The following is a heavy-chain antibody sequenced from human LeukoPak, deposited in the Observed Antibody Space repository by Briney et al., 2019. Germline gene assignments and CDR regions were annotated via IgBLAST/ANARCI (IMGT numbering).Heavy chain of an antibody. Sequence: SETLSLTCTVSGDSISSGDYSWNWIRQPPGKGLEWIGYFHHSGSTYYNPSLKSRVTISVDRSKNQFSLNLTSVTAAGTAVYYCARSLYSGYDYFDSWGQGILVTVSS. J-gene: IGHJ4*02. D-gene: IGHD5-12*01. V-gene: IGHV4-30-2*01. CDR2: FHHSGST. CDR1: GDSISSGDYS. CDR3: ARSLYSGYDYFDS.